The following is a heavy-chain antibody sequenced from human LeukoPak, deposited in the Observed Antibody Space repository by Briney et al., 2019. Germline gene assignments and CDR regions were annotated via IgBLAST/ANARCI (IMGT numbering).Heavy chain of an antibody. CDR3: TTGIRGD. V-gene: IGHV3-15*07. J-gene: IGHJ4*02. CDR1: GFNFNNAW. CDR2: IKSRTDGGTT. Sequence: GESLRLSCTTSGFNFNNAWMNWVRQAPGKGLEWVGRIKSRTDGGTTVYSAPVKGRFTISRDDSKNTLNLQMNSLKTEDTAVYYCTTGIRGDWGQGTLVTVSS. D-gene: IGHD3-10*01.